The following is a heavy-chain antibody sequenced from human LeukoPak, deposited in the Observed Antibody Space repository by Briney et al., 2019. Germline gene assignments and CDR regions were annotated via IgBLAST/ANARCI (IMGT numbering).Heavy chain of an antibody. CDR2: IKQDGSEK. V-gene: IGHV3-7*01. J-gene: IGHJ4*02. CDR3: ARNDDYGDYFFDY. Sequence: GGSLRLSCAASGFTFSSYWMSWVRQAPGKGLEWVANIKQDGSEKYYVDSVKGRFTISRDNAKNSLYLQMNSLRAEGTAVYYCARNDDYGDYFFDYWGQGTLVTVSS. CDR1: GFTFSSYW. D-gene: IGHD4-17*01.